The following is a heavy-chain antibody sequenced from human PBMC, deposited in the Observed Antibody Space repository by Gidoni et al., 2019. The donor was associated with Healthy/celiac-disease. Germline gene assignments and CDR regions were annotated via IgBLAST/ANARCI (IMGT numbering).Heavy chain of an antibody. J-gene: IGHJ5*02. CDR2: IYQSWST. Sequence: QVQLQESVPGLVKPSDTLSLTFAVSGYSISRGYYWGWTRQPPGKGLEWIGSIYQSWSTYYNPSLKSRVTISVDTSKNQFSLKLRSVTAADTAVYYCARGSEQWLVKGWFDPWSQGTLVTVSS. D-gene: IGHD6-19*01. CDR1: GYSISRGYY. V-gene: IGHV4-38-2*01. CDR3: ARGSEQWLVKGWFDP.